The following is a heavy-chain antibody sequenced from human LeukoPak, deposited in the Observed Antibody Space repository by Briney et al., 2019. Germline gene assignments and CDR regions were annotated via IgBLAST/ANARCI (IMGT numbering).Heavy chain of an antibody. D-gene: IGHD5-12*01. V-gene: IGHV4-59*01. CDR2: IYYNGST. Sequence: PSETLSLTCTVSGGSISSYYWSWIRQSPGKGLEWIGYIYYNGSTNYNPSLKSRVTISVDMSENQFSLKLSSVTAADTAVYYCARESAYSGYFDYWGQGALVTVSS. CDR1: GGSISSYY. CDR3: ARESAYSGYFDY. J-gene: IGHJ4*02.